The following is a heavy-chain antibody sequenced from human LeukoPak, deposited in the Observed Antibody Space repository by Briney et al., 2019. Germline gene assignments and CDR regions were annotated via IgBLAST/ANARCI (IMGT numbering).Heavy chain of an antibody. D-gene: IGHD1-26*01. CDR1: DFTFSSYD. V-gene: IGHV3-23*01. CDR2: ISRNGGST. CDR3: AKDSGTCCWYFDL. Sequence: GGSLRLSCTASDFTFSSYDMTWVRQTPGRGLKWVSSISRNGGSTYADSVKGRFTISRDNPKNTLYLQMNSLRAEDAAVYYCAKDSGTCCWYFDLWGRGTLVTVSS. J-gene: IGHJ2*01.